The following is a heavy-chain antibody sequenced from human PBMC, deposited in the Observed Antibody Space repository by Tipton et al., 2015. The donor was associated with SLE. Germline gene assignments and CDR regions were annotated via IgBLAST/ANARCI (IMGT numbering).Heavy chain of an antibody. CDR1: GGSISSGGHY. J-gene: IGHJ6*02. V-gene: IGHV4-31*03. Sequence: TLSLTCTVSGGSISSGGHYWSWIRQHPGKGLEWIGYIYYSGSTFYNPSLNSRVTISVDTSKNQFSLKLTSVTAADTAVYYCARRDGGGYFDLWGQGTTVTVSS. CDR2: IYYSGST. CDR3: ARRDGGGYFDL. D-gene: IGHD3-16*01.